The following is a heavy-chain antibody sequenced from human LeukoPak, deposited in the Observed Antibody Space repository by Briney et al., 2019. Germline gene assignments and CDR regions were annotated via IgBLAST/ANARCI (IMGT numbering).Heavy chain of an antibody. Sequence: TLSLTCTVSGGSISSYYWSWIRQPPGKALEWLARIDWDDDKYYSTSLKTRLTISKDTSKNQVVLTMTNMDPVDTATYYCARQRGIAVAGTGDFDYWGQGTLVTVSS. CDR2: IDWDDDK. D-gene: IGHD6-19*01. J-gene: IGHJ4*02. CDR3: ARQRGIAVAGTGDFDY. CDR1: GGSISSYYW. V-gene: IGHV2-70*11.